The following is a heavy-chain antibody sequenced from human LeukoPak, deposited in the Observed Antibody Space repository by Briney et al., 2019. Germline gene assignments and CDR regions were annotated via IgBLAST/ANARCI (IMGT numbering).Heavy chain of an antibody. CDR2: ISSGGSST. Sequence: GGSLRLSCAASGFTLSSYWMHWVRQAPGKGLVWVSRISSGGSSTSFADSVKGRFTISRDNAKNTLYLQMNSLRAEDTAVYYCARGGSSSSYIGNDYWGQGTLVTVSS. J-gene: IGHJ4*02. CDR1: GFTLSSYW. V-gene: IGHV3-74*01. D-gene: IGHD6-13*01. CDR3: ARGGSSSSYIGNDY.